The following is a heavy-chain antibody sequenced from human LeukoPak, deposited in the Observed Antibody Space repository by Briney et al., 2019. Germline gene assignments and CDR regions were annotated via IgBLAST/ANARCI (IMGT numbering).Heavy chain of an antibody. CDR1: GDSISGYY. Sequence: SETLSLTCTVSGDSISGYYWSWIRQPPGKGLEWIGYIYYGGSTRYTPSLESRVTISVDTSKNQFSLKLSSVTAADTAVYYCARDGDGYRRGWFDPWGQGTLVTVSS. CDR2: IYYGGST. J-gene: IGHJ5*02. D-gene: IGHD5-24*01. CDR3: ARDGDGYRRGWFDP. V-gene: IGHV4-59*01.